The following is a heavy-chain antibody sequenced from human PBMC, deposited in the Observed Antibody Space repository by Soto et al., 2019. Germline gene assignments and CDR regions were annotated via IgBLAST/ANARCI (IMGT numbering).Heavy chain of an antibody. CDR2: IYHSGST. D-gene: IGHD6-13*01. CDR1: GGSISSSNW. CDR3: PRDPIIPHSSSWTAPLDY. Sequence: LETLSLTCAVSGGSISSSNWWSWVRQPPGKGLEWIGEIYHSGSTNYNPSLKSRVTISVDKSKNQFSLKLSSVTAADTAVYYCPRDPIIPHSSSWTAPLDYWGQGTLV. V-gene: IGHV4-4*02. J-gene: IGHJ4*02.